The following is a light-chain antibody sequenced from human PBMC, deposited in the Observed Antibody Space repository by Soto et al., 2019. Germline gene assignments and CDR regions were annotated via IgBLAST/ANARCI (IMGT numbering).Light chain of an antibody. J-gene: IGKJ2*01. CDR1: QSVLYSSNSKNF. CDR3: QQYYTTPYT. CDR2: WAS. V-gene: IGKV4-1*01. Sequence: DIVLTQSPDSLAVALGERATINCKSSQSVLYSSNSKNFLAWYQQKPGQPPKLLIYWASTRESGVPDRFSGSGSGTDFTLTTSSLQAEDVAVYYCQQYYTTPYTFGQGTKLEIK.